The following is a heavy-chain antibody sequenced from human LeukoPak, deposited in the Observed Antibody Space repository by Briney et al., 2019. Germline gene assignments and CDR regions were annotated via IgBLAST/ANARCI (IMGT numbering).Heavy chain of an antibody. CDR2: INWNSGNI. CDR1: GFTFDDYA. CDR3: ARDLSVGAKPDLGFDY. Sequence: PGGSLRLSCAASGFTFDDYAMHWVRQAPGKGLEWVSAINWNSGNIGYADSVKGRFTISRDNAKNSLYLQMNSLRAEDTAVYFCARDLSVGAKPDLGFDYWGQGTLVTVSS. J-gene: IGHJ4*02. D-gene: IGHD1-26*01. V-gene: IGHV3-9*01.